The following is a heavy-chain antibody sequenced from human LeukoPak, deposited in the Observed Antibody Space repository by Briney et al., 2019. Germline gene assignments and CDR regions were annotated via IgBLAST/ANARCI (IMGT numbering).Heavy chain of an antibody. D-gene: IGHD6-19*01. CDR2: IYYSGST. Sequence: SETLSLTCTVSGGSISSGGYYWSWIRQHPGKGLEWIGYIYYSGSTYYNPPLKSRVTISVDTSKNQFSLKLSSVTAADTAVYYCAGSEGGQWLIGYFDYWGQGTLVTVSS. CDR1: GGSISSGGYY. V-gene: IGHV4-31*03. CDR3: AGSEGGQWLIGYFDY. J-gene: IGHJ4*02.